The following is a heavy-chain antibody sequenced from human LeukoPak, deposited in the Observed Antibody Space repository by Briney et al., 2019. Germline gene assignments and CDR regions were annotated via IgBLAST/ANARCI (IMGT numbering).Heavy chain of an antibody. CDR3: ARARHSAGYSSTWWDY. V-gene: IGHV3-13*01. CDR1: GFTFSSYD. D-gene: IGHD6-13*01. Sequence: PGGSLRLSCAASGFTFSSYDMHWVRQAPGKGLEWVSRIATGGDTYYPGSVKGRFTISRENAKNSLYLQMNSLRAGDTAIYYCARARHSAGYSSTWWDYWGQGTLVTVSS. CDR2: IATGGDT. J-gene: IGHJ4*02.